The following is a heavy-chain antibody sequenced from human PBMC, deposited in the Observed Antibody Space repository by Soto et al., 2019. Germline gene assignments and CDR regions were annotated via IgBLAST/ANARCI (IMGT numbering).Heavy chain of an antibody. J-gene: IGHJ4*02. CDR3: AKGGGGDHGY. V-gene: IGHV3-23*04. CDR1: GFIFTTSD. Sequence: QLVESEGGLVQPGGSLRLSCEASGFIFTTSDMSWVRQAPGKGLEWVSSITTTGDTTHYADSVRGRFTISRDNARKTVYLQMKSLRVADTAVYYCAKGGGGDHGYWGQGTLVAVSS. CDR2: ITTTGDTT. D-gene: IGHD2-21*02.